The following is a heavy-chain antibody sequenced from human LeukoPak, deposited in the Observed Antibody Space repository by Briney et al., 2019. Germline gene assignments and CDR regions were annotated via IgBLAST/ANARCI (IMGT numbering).Heavy chain of an antibody. CDR1: GFTLSSYA. D-gene: IGHD3-9*01. J-gene: IGHJ6*02. CDR3: TRDLMDYDVSTGLHHYYMDV. CDR2: ISYDGSNK. V-gene: IGHV3-30-3*01. Sequence: RGSSRLSCAPSGFTLSSYAMHWVRQAPGKGLEWVAVISYDGSNKYNADSVKGRFTISRDNSKNTLYLQMNSLRAEDTAVYYCTRDLMDYDVSTGLHHYYMDVWGQGTTVTVSS.